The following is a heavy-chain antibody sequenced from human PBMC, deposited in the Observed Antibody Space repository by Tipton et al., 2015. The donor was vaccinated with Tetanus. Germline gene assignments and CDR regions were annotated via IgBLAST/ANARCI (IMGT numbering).Heavy chain of an antibody. CDR1: GYTFTGYY. Sequence: VQLVQSGAEVKKPGASVKVSCKASGYTFTGYYIHWVRQVPGPGLGWMGLVHPDRDNRKYDDKFQARVTMTRDTSISTAYMELSGLASDGTAMFYGARARYGGPDYWGQGTQVTVSS. V-gene: IGHV1-2*02. J-gene: IGHJ4*02. CDR2: VHPDRDNR. D-gene: IGHD4-23*01. CDR3: ARARYGGPDY.